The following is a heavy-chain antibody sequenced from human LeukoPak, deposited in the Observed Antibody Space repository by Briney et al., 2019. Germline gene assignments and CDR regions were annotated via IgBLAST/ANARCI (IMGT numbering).Heavy chain of an antibody. CDR3: ARVGIAARPDGY. V-gene: IGHV1-18*01. Sequence: ASVKVSCKASGYTFTSYGISWVRQAPGQGLEWMGWISAYDGNANYAQKLQGRVTMTTDTSTSTAYMELRSLRSDDTAVYYCARVGIAARPDGYWGQGTLVTVSS. CDR1: GYTFTSYG. D-gene: IGHD6-6*01. J-gene: IGHJ4*02. CDR2: ISAYDGNA.